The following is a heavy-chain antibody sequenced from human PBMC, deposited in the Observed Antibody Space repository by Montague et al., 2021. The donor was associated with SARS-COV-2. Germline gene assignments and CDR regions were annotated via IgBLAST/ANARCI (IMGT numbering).Heavy chain of an antibody. CDR3: ASGDDNGSGYLDV. Sequence: SETLSLTCAVFDGSFSDFYWSWIRQPPGEGLEWIGEINHSVTTYYNPALKRRVTISVDTSKNQFSLKLNSVTAADAAVYYCASGDDNGSGYLDVWGKGTTVTVSS. J-gene: IGHJ6*03. D-gene: IGHD1-26*01. V-gene: IGHV4-34*01. CDR1: DGSFSDFY. CDR2: INHSVTT.